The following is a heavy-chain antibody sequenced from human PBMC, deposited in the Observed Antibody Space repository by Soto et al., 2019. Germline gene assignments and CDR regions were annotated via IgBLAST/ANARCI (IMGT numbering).Heavy chain of an antibody. CDR2: ITTAGDT. J-gene: IGHJ6*02. CDR1: GFTFSNYD. Sequence: EVQLVESGGGLVQPGGSLRLSCAASGFTFSNYDMHWVRQVTGKGLEWVSGITTAGDTYYPGSVKGRFNITREKAKNSLYLQMTSLSAGDTAVYYCARELHGGSYGMDVWGQGTTVTVSS. CDR3: ARELHGGSYGMDV. V-gene: IGHV3-13*01.